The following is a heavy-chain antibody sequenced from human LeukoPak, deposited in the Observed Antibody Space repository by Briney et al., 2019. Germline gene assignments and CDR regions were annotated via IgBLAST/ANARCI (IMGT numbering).Heavy chain of an antibody. CDR2: IFHSGST. V-gene: IGHV4-38-2*02. J-gene: IGHJ2*01. CDR3: ARDGWFAESRYIDL. CDR1: GYSITSGQY. D-gene: IGHD3-10*01. Sequence: PSETLSLTCTVSGYSITSGQYWGWIRQPPEKGLEWIGTIFHSGSTYYNPSLKSRVTISVDTSKNQFSLKLSSVTAADTAVYFCARDGWFAESRYIDLWGRGTLVTVSS.